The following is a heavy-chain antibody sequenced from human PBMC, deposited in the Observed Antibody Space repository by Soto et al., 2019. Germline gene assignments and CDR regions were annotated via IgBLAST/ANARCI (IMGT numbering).Heavy chain of an antibody. D-gene: IGHD1-26*01. CDR2: IRGFSPYT. Sequence: EVQLVESGGGLVKPGGSLRLSCVASGFTFRTYTMNWVRQAPGKGLEWVSGIRGFSPYTFYAESVKGRFTISRDNAKNSLYLQMNSLGVEDTAVYYCAKDLIVPGPLAGMDAWGQGTTVSVSS. CDR3: AKDLIVPGPLAGMDA. J-gene: IGHJ6*02. V-gene: IGHV3-21*01. CDR1: GFTFRTYT.